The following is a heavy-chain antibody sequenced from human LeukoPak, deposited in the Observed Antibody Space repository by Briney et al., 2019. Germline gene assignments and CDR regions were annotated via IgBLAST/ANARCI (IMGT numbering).Heavy chain of an antibody. J-gene: IGHJ4*02. V-gene: IGHV3-64D*06. Sequence: GGSLRLSCSVSGFTFSTFAMHWVRQAPGKGLEYVSGISSNGGSTYYADSVKGRFTISRDNSKNTLYLQMSSLRTEDTAVYYCVEDTARVPGDYWGRGTLVTVSS. CDR2: ISSNGGST. CDR1: GFTFSTFA. D-gene: IGHD5-18*01. CDR3: VEDTARVPGDY.